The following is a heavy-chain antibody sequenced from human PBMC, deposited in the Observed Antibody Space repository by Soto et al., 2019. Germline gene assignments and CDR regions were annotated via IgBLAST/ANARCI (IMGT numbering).Heavy chain of an antibody. J-gene: IGHJ5*02. CDR1: GFNFYSYG. V-gene: IGHV3-30*18. CDR2: ISYDGSDK. CDR3: AKVSRGYNHSPGENNWFDP. D-gene: IGHD5-18*01. Sequence: GGSLRLSCAASGFNFYSYGMHWVRQAPGKGLEWMAVISYDGSDKYYADSVRGRFTISRDNSKNTVYLQMNSLRGEDTAVYYCAKVSRGYNHSPGENNWFDPWGQGTLVTVSS.